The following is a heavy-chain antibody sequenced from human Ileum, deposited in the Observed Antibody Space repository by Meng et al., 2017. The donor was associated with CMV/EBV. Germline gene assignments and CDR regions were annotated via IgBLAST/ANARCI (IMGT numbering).Heavy chain of an antibody. CDR1: GFTFSNYG. J-gene: IGHJ6*02. D-gene: IGHD1-26*01. V-gene: IGHV3-30*02. CDR3: AKRGSGSYPTYGMDV. CDR2: IRFDGSYK. Sequence: GESLKISCAASGFTFSNYGMHWDRQAPGKGLEWVAFIRFDGSYKYYADSVKGRFTISRDNSKNTLYLQMNSLRAEDTAVYYCAKRGSGSYPTYGMDVWGQGTTVTVSS.